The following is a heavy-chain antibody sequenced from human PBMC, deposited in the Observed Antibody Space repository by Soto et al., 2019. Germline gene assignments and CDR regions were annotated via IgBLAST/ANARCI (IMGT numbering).Heavy chain of an antibody. CDR1: GASVSSTYW. CDR3: ARYNAASGTYYFDY. J-gene: IGHJ4*02. CDR2: INHRGSA. D-gene: IGHD6-13*01. Sequence: QVELQESGPGLVKPSGTLSLTCAVSGASVSSTYWWSWVRQPPGKGPEWIGEINHRGSANYNPSLKSGVTMSLDISNSQFSLRLTSVTAADTAVYFCARYNAASGTYYFDYWGRGALVTVSS. V-gene: IGHV4-4*02.